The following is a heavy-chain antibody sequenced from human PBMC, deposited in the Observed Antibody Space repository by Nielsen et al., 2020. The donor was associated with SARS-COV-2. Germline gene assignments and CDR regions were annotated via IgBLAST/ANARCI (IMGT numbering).Heavy chain of an antibody. CDR2: IDPSDSYT. J-gene: IGHJ3*02. CDR1: GYSFTSYW. V-gene: IGHV5-10-1*01. Sequence: GESLKISCKGSGYSFTSYWISWVRQMPGKGLEWMGRIDPSDSYTNYSPSFQGHVTISADKSISTAYLQWSSLKASDTAMYYCARRPPTDSRTAPDYYDSSEAFDIWGQGTMVTVSS. D-gene: IGHD3-22*01. CDR3: ARRPPTDSRTAPDYYDSSEAFDI.